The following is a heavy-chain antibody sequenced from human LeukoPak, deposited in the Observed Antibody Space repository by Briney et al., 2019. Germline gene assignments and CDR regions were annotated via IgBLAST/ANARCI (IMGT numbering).Heavy chain of an antibody. J-gene: IGHJ4*02. CDR1: GFAFSSYN. CDR3: ARAGTCSSTSCDGGIEY. Sequence: KPGGSLRLSCAASGFAFSSYNMKWVRQAPGKGLEWVSFISTTSTYIYYADSVKGRFTVSRDNSKNLLYLQMDSLRVEDTAVDYCARAGTCSSTSCDGGIEYWGQGTLVTVSS. D-gene: IGHD2-2*01. V-gene: IGHV3-21*06. CDR2: ISTTSTYI.